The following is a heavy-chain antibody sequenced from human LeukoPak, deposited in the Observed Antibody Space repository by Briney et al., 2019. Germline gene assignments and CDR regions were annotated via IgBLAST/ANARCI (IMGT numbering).Heavy chain of an antibody. D-gene: IGHD3-22*01. J-gene: IGHJ5*02. CDR1: GYTFTSYD. CDR2: MNPNSGNT. CDR3: ARDSSSGYYAWFDP. V-gene: IGHV1-8*01. Sequence: GASVKVSCKASGYTFTSYDINWVRQATGQGLEWMGWMNPNSGNTGYAQKFQGRVTMTRNTSVSTAYMELSSLRSDDTAVYYCARDSSSGYYAWFDPWGQGTLVTVSS.